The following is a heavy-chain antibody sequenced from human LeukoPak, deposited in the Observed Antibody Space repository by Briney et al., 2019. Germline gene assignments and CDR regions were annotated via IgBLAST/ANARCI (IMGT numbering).Heavy chain of an antibody. CDR1: VFTFIHYW. V-gene: IGHV3-7*01. J-gene: IGHJ4*02. Sequence: GGSLRLSCAASVFTFIHYWMSWVRQAPGKGLEWVANINQDSSEKHYVDSLKGRFTISRDNAKKSLYLQLNTLRSEDTAVYYCVQGWRYNWGQRTLVTVSS. D-gene: IGHD2-15*01. CDR3: VQGWRYN. CDR2: INQDSSEK.